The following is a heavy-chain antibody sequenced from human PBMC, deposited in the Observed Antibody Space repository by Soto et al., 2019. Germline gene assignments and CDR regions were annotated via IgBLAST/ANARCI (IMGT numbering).Heavy chain of an antibody. Sequence: GGSLRLSCAASGFAFSNYGMHWVRQAPGKGLEWVAIIWSDGGLKYYADSVKGRFTISRDNSKNTLYLEMNSLRGEDTAVYYCARDGAAAEFNFLDYWGQGTLVTVSS. CDR1: GFAFSNYG. V-gene: IGHV3-33*01. CDR3: ARDGAAAEFNFLDY. D-gene: IGHD6-13*01. CDR2: IWSDGGLK. J-gene: IGHJ4*02.